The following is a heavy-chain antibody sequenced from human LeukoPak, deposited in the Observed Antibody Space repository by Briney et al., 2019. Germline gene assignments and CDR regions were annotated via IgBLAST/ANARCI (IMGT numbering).Heavy chain of an antibody. J-gene: IGHJ4*02. CDR3: STGGGTHDY. CDR1: GLTFNNAW. CDR2: IRSRSAGGTT. D-gene: IGHD2-15*01. Sequence: GGSLRLSCAASGLTFNNAWMSWVRQAPRKGLEWVGRIRSRSAGGTTDYGAPVKGRFTISRDDSKNTLYLQMNSLKTEDTAVYYCSTGGGTHDYWGQGTLVTVSS. V-gene: IGHV3-15*01.